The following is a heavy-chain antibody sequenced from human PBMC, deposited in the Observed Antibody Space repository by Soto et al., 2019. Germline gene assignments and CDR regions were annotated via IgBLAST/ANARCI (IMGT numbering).Heavy chain of an antibody. CDR2: ISWNSDSI. Sequence: SLKISCAASGFTFDDYAMDWVRQAPGKGLEWVSGISWNSDSIGYADSVKGRFTISRDNAKKSLYLQMNSLRAEDTALYYCASGRGYDILTGYYPYFDYWGQGTLVTVSS. CDR3: ASGRGYDILTGYYPYFDY. D-gene: IGHD3-9*01. V-gene: IGHV3-9*01. CDR1: GFTFDDYA. J-gene: IGHJ4*02.